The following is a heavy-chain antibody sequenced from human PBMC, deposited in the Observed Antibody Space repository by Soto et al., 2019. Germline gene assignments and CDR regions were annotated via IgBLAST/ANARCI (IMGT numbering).Heavy chain of an antibody. Sequence: GGPLRLSCAASGFTFSSYSMNWVRQAPGKGLEWVSSISRSSTYIYYADSVKGRFTISRDNAKNSLYLQMNSLRAEDTAVYYCSRGLAVDSSGYLAFDYWGQGTLVTVSS. CDR1: GFTFSSYS. CDR3: SRGLAVDSSGYLAFDY. V-gene: IGHV3-21*01. J-gene: IGHJ4*02. CDR2: ISRSSTYI. D-gene: IGHD3-22*01.